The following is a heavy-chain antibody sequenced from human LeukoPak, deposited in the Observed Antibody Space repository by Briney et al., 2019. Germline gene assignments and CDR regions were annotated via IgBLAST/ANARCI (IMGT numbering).Heavy chain of an antibody. Sequence: ASVKVSCKASGYTFTGYYMHWVRQAPGQGLEWMGWINPNSGGTNYAQKFQGWVTVTRDTSISTAYMELSRPRSDDTAVYYCARENAVAGSYYYHYYGMDVWGQGTTVTVSS. J-gene: IGHJ6*02. D-gene: IGHD6-19*01. CDR1: GYTFTGYY. CDR3: ARENAVAGSYYYHYYGMDV. CDR2: INPNSGGT. V-gene: IGHV1-2*04.